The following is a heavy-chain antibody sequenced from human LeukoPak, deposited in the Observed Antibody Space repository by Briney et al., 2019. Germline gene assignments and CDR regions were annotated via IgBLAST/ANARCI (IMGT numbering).Heavy chain of an antibody. J-gene: IGHJ4*01. V-gene: IGHV3-23*01. CDR2: LSGSGITT. Sequence: GGSLRLSCAASGFNFGNYAMHWVRQAPGKGLEWVSTLSGSGITTYYADSVKGRFTISRDNSKNTLYLQMNSLRAEGTAVYYCAKGIYSSGWSYFDYWGHGTLVTVSS. CDR3: AKGIYSSGWSYFDY. D-gene: IGHD6-19*01. CDR1: GFNFGNYA.